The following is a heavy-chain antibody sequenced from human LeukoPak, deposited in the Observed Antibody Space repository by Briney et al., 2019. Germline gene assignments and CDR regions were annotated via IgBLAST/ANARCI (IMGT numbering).Heavy chain of an antibody. CDR2: ISAYNGNT. J-gene: IGHJ4*02. Sequence: GASVKVSRKASGYTFTSYGISWVRQAPGQGLEWMGWISAYNGNTNYAQKLQGRVTMTTDTSTSTAYMELRSLRSDDTAVYYCARDAPSLVVPAATDYWGQGTLVTVSS. V-gene: IGHV1-18*01. CDR1: GYTFTSYG. CDR3: ARDAPSLVVPAATDY. D-gene: IGHD2-2*01.